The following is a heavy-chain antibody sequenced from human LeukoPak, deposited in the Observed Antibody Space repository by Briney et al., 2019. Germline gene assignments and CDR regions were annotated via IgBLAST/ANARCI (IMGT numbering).Heavy chain of an antibody. V-gene: IGHV3-21*01. CDR2: ISSSSSYI. Sequence: GGSLSLSCAASGFTFSSYSMNWVRQAPGKGLEWVSSISSSSSYIYYADSVKGRFTISRDNAKNSLYLQMNSLRAEDTAVYYCARAFKGYGVYDAFDIWGQGTMVTVSS. J-gene: IGHJ3*02. CDR1: GFTFSSYS. D-gene: IGHD4-17*01. CDR3: ARAFKGYGVYDAFDI.